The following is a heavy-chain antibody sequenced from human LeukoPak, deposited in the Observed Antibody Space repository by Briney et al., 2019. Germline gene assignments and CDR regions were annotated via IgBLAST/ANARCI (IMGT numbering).Heavy chain of an antibody. Sequence: SETLSLTCTVSGGSISTSSYYWGWIRQPPGKGLEWIGSIYYSGSTYYNPSLKSRVTISVDTSKNQFSLKLSSVTAADTAVYYCATTYYYDSSGSQRPGDYWGQGTLVTVSS. D-gene: IGHD3-22*01. CDR3: ATTYYYDSSGSQRPGDY. CDR1: GGSISTSSYY. CDR2: IYYSGST. V-gene: IGHV4-39*01. J-gene: IGHJ4*02.